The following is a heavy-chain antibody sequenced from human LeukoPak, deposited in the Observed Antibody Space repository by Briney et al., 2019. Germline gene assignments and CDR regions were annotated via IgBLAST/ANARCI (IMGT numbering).Heavy chain of an antibody. CDR1: GGSISSSSYY. V-gene: IGHV4-39*07. J-gene: IGHJ6*03. D-gene: IGHD4-23*01. CDR2: IYYSGST. CDR3: ARLPGGPYYYYYMDV. Sequence: SETLSLTCTVSGGSISSSSYYWGWIRQPPGKGLEWIGSIYYSGSTYYNPSLKSRVTISVDTSKNQFSLKLSSVTAADTVVYYCARLPGGPYYYYYMDVWGKGTTVTVSS.